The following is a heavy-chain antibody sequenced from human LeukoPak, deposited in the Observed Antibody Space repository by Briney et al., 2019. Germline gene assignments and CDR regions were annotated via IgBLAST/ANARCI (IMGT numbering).Heavy chain of an antibody. Sequence: GGSLRLSCVASGFTISSDAMTWVRQAPGQGLEWVSASYGSDTDYADSVRGRFTISRDDSKNTLYLQMNGLRVEDTAVYYCSKRRRRGTGPFESWGQGTLVTVSP. V-gene: IGHV3-23*05. D-gene: IGHD1/OR15-1a*01. CDR1: GFTISSDA. CDR3: SKRRRRGTGPFES. J-gene: IGHJ4*02. CDR2: SYGSDT.